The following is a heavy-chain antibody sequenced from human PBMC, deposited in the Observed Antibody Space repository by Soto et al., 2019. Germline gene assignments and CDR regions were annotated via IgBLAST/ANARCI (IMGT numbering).Heavy chain of an antibody. J-gene: IGHJ5*02. Sequence: LRLSCAASGFTFDNCGMHWVRQAPGKGLEWVSGISWDSGTIGYADSVKGRFIISRDDAKNSLYLQMNSLRGEDTALYYCVQGRYPTMATPLDHWGQGTLVTVSS. CDR1: GFTFDNCG. CDR2: ISWDSGTI. V-gene: IGHV3-9*01. CDR3: VQGRYPTMATPLDH. D-gene: IGHD5-12*01.